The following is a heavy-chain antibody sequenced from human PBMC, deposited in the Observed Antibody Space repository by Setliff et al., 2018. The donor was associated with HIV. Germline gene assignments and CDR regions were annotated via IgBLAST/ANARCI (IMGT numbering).Heavy chain of an antibody. J-gene: IGHJ4*02. Sequence: SETLSLTCSVSGDSISSSSYYWGWIRQPPGKGLEWIGSIYYSGSTYYNPSLNSRVTISVNASKNQFSLKLCSVTAADTAVYYCASLPPLYDSSGYYFDYWGQGTLVTVS. CDR2: IYYSGST. CDR1: GDSISSSSYY. CDR3: ASLPPLYDSSGYYFDY. D-gene: IGHD3-22*01. V-gene: IGHV4-39*01.